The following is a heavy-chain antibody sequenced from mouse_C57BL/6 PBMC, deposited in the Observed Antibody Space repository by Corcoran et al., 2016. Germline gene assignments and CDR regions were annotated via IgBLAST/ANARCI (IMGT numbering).Heavy chain of an antibody. V-gene: IGHV1-76*01. Sequence: QVQLKQSGAELVRPGASVKLSCKASGYTFTDYYINWVKQRPGQGLEWIARIYPGSGNTYYNEKFKGKATLTAEKSSSTVYMQLSSLTSEDSAVYFCARGTVERTWCAYWGQGTLVTVSA. J-gene: IGHJ3*01. CDR2: IYPGSGNT. CDR3: ARGTVERTWCAY. CDR1: GYTFTDYY. D-gene: IGHD1-1*01.